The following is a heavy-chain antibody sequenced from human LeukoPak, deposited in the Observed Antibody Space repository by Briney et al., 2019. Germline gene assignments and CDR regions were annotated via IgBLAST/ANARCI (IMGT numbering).Heavy chain of an antibody. CDR1: GFTFSSHW. J-gene: IGHJ4*02. V-gene: IGHV3-7*01. D-gene: IGHD1-14*01. Sequence: GGSLRLSCAASGFTFSSHWMSWVRQAPGKGLEWVAHINQDGSEKYYVDSVEGRFTISHDNAKNSLYLQMNSLRVEDTAVYYCARDSYRALEYWGQGTLVTVSS. CDR2: INQDGSEK. CDR3: ARDSYRALEY.